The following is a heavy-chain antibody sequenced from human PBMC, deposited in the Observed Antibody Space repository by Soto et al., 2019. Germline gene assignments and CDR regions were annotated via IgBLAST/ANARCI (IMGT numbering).Heavy chain of an antibody. CDR2: IYYSGST. CDR1: GGSISSYY. CDR3: ATSTHSSSWYHDPRAFDY. Sequence: SETLSLTCTASGGSISSYYWSWIRQPPGKGLELIGYIYYSGSTNYNPSLKSRVTISVDTSKNQFSLKLSSVTAADTAVYYCATSTHSSSWYHDPRAFDYWGQGTLVTVSS. J-gene: IGHJ4*02. D-gene: IGHD6-13*01. V-gene: IGHV4-59*08.